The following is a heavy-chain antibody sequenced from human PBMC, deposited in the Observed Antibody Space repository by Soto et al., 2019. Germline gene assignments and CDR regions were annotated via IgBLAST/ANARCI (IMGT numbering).Heavy chain of an antibody. CDR2: ISYDGSNK. V-gene: IGHV3-30-3*01. D-gene: IGHD2-2*01. CDR3: ARERVAAATGYFDY. CDR1: GFTFGSYA. Sequence: PGCSLRLSCAASGFTFGSYAMHWVRQAPGKGLEWVAVISYDGSNKYYADSVKCRFTISRDNSKKTLYLQMNSLRAEDTAVYYCARERVAAATGYFDYWGKGTLV. J-gene: IGHJ4*02.